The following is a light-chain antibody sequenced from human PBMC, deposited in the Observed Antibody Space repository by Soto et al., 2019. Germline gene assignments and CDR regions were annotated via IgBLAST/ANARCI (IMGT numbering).Light chain of an antibody. J-gene: IGKJ2*01. CDR1: QTIRTY. CDR2: AAS. Sequence: DIQMTQSPSSLSASVGDRVTITCRASQTIRTYLNWYQQNPGKAPKLLIYAASSLQSGVPSRFSGSGAGTDFTLTISSLQPEDFATYSCQQSSGIPYTFGQGTKLEIK. CDR3: QQSSGIPYT. V-gene: IGKV1-39*01.